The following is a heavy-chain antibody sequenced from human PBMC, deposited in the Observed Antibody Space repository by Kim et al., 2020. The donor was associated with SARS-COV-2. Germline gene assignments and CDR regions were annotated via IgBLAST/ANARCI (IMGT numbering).Heavy chain of an antibody. CDR3: AKVKGSGLQLSFDY. D-gene: IGHD1-1*01. J-gene: IGHJ4*02. CDR2: ISGSGGST. V-gene: IGHV3-23*01. CDR1: GFTFTSYA. Sequence: GGSLRLSCAASGFTFTSYAMSWVRQAPGKGLEWVSAISGSGGSTYYADSVKGRFTISRDNSKNTLYLQMNSLRAEDTAVYYCAKVKGSGLQLSFDYWGQGTLVTVSS.